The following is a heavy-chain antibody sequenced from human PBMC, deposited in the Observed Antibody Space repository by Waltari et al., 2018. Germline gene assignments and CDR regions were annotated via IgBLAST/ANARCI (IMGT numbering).Heavy chain of an antibody. D-gene: IGHD6-13*01. CDR2: ISWNSGSI. V-gene: IGHV3-9*01. J-gene: IGHJ4*02. CDR3: AKDISDGTSSSSFDY. Sequence: EVQLVESGGGLVQPGRSLRLSCAASGFTFDDYAMHWVRQAPGKGLEWVSGISWNSGSIGYADSVKGRFTISRDNAKNSLYLQMNSLRAEDTALYYCAKDISDGTSSSSFDYWGQGTLVTVSS. CDR1: GFTFDDYA.